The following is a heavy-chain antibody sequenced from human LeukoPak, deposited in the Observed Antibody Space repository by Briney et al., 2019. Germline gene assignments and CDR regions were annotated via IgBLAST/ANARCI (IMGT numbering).Heavy chain of an antibody. CDR1: GFTFSNAW. V-gene: IGHV3-15*01. D-gene: IGHD2-21*02. CDR2: IKSKTDGGTT. J-gene: IGHJ4*02. Sequence: GGSLRLSCAASGFTFSNAWMSWVRQPPGKGLEWVGRIKSKTDGGTTDYAAPVKGRFTISRDDSKNTLYLQMNSLKTEDTAVYYCTTGSLLCGGDCSDYWGQGTLVTVSS. CDR3: TTGSLLCGGDCSDY.